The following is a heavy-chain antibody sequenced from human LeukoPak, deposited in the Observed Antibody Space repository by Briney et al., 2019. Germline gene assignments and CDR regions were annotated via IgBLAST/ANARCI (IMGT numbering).Heavy chain of an antibody. CDR1: GGSISGSY. Sequence: SETLSLTCTVSGGSISGSYWSWIRQPPGKGLEWIGYIYYSGSTHYNPSLESRVTISVDTSKNQFSLKLSSVTAADTAVYYCARRDSSGWNYFDYWGQGTLVTVSS. J-gene: IGHJ4*02. CDR2: IYYSGST. CDR3: ARRDSSGWNYFDY. D-gene: IGHD6-19*01. V-gene: IGHV4-59*08.